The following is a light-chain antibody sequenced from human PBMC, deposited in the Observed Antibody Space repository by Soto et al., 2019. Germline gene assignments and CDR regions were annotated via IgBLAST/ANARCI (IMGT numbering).Light chain of an antibody. V-gene: IGKV1-33*01. CDR2: DAS. Sequence: DIQMTQSPPSLSASVGDRVTITCQGSQDIGTYLNWYQHKPGKAPNLVIYDASNLETGVPSRFSGGGSGTDFTFTISSLRPEDIATYYCQHSNHLPLFGPGTKVDF. J-gene: IGKJ3*01. CDR1: QDIGTY. CDR3: QHSNHLPL.